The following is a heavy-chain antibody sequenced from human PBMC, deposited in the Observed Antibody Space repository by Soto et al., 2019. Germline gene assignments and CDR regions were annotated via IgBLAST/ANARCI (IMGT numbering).Heavy chain of an antibody. Sequence: SVKVSCKASGFTFSNSALQWVRQARGQRLEWLGWIAVGSGNTNYAQRFQERVTITRDTSKNQFSLKLSSVTAADTAVYYCARHASSSWYVGHYYYMDVWGKGTTVTVSS. CDR2: IAVGSGNT. D-gene: IGHD6-13*01. V-gene: IGHV1-58*01. J-gene: IGHJ6*03. CDR3: ARHASSSWYVGHYYYMDV. CDR1: GFTFSNSA.